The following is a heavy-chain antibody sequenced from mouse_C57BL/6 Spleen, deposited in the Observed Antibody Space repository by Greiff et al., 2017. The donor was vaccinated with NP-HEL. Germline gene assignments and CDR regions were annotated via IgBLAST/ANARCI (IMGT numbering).Heavy chain of an antibody. D-gene: IGHD1-1*01. CDR3: TRSSSSSFDY. J-gene: IGHJ2*01. CDR2: ISPGCGST. Sequence: QVQLQQPGAELVKPGASVQMSCKASGYTFTSYWITWVKQRPGQGLEWIGDISPGCGSTNYNEKFKSKATLTVDTSSSTAYMQLSSLTSEDSAVYYCTRSSSSSFDYWGQGTTLTVSS. CDR1: GYTFTSYW. V-gene: IGHV1-55*01.